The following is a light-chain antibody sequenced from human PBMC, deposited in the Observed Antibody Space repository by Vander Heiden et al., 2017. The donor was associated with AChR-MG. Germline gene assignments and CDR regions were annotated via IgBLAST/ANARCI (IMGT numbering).Light chain of an antibody. CDR3: QTWDTGIEV. Sequence: QLVLTQSPSASASLGASVTLTCTLSSGHTYYPIAWHQQQPEKGPRYLMKVNGDGSLTKGAGIPDRFSGSRSGAESYLTISSLQSEDEADYYCQTWDTGIEVFGGGTKLTVL. J-gene: IGLJ2*01. V-gene: IGLV4-69*01. CDR2: VNGDGSL. CDR1: SGHTYYP.